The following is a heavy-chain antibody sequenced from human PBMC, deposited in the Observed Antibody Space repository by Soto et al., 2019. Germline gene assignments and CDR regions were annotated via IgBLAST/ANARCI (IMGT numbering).Heavy chain of an antibody. V-gene: IGHV1-18*04. CDR2: ISAYNGNT. Sequence: GASVKVSCKASGYTFTSYGISWVRQAPGQGLEWMGWISAYNGNTNYAQKLQGRVTMTTDTSTSTAYMELRSLRSDDTAVYYCARDQVSYYYDSSGYYLDYWGQGTLVPVSS. CDR1: GYTFTSYG. D-gene: IGHD3-22*01. CDR3: ARDQVSYYYDSSGYYLDY. J-gene: IGHJ4*02.